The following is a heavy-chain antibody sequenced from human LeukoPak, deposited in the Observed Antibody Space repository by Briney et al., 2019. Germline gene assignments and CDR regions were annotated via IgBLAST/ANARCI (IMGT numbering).Heavy chain of an antibody. CDR2: FDPEDGET. D-gene: IGHD3-22*01. Sequence: ASVKVSCKVSGYTLTGLSMHWVRQAPGKGLEWMGGFDPEDGETIYAQKFQGRVTMTEDTSTDTAYMELSSLRSEDTAVYYCATEGPLWAYDSSGYYYAFDYWGQGTLVTVSS. V-gene: IGHV1-24*01. CDR1: GYTLTGLS. CDR3: ATEGPLWAYDSSGYYYAFDY. J-gene: IGHJ4*02.